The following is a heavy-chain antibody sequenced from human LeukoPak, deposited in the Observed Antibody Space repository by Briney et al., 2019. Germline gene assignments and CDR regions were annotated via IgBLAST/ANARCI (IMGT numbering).Heavy chain of an antibody. CDR2: IIPIFGTA. CDR3: ASSVAAADPYNWFDP. D-gene: IGHD6-13*01. CDR1: GGTFSSYA. J-gene: IGHJ5*02. Sequence: ASVKVSCKASGGTFSSYAISWVRQAPGQGLEWMGGIIPIFGTANYAQKFLGRVTITADESTSTAYMELSSLRSEDTAVYYCASSVAAADPYNWFDPWGQGTLVTVSS. V-gene: IGHV1-69*13.